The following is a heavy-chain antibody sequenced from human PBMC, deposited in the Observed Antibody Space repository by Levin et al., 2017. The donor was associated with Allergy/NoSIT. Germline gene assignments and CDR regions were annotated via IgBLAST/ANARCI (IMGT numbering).Heavy chain of an antibody. CDR3: AKDPPGPSSRDYFDY. D-gene: IGHD5-24*01. V-gene: IGHV3-23*01. Sequence: GGSLRLSCAASGFTFSSYAMSWVRQAPGKGLEWVSALTGSGYSTYYADSVRGRFSNSRDNSKNTLYLQMNSLRAEDTAIYYCAKDPPGPSSRDYFDYWGQGTLVTVSS. J-gene: IGHJ4*02. CDR1: GFTFSSYA. CDR2: LTGSGYST.